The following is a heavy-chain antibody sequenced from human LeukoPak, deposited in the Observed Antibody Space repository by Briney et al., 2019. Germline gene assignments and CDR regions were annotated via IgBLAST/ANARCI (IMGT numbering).Heavy chain of an antibody. CDR3: ASEGGYDQPFDY. D-gene: IGHD5-12*01. CDR1: GGSISSSSYY. V-gene: IGHV4-39*01. Sequence: SETLSLTCTVSGGSISSSSYYWGWIRQPPGKGLEWIGSIYYSGSTYYNPSLKSRVTISVDTSKNQFSLKLSSVTAADTAVYYCASEGGYDQPFDYWGQGTLVTVSS. J-gene: IGHJ4*02. CDR2: IYYSGST.